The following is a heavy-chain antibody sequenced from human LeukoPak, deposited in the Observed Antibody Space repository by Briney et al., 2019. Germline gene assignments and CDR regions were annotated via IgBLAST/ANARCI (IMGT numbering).Heavy chain of an antibody. CDR2: IYTSGST. J-gene: IGHJ4*02. D-gene: IGHD3-10*01. V-gene: IGHV4-4*07. CDR3: ASGFSDEGFDY. CDR1: GGXISSYY. Sequence: SETLSLTCSVSGGXISSYYCSWIRQPAGKGLEWIGRIYTSGSTNYNPSLKSRVTMSVDTSKNQFSLKLSSVTAADTAVYYCASGFSDEGFDYWGQGTLVTVSS.